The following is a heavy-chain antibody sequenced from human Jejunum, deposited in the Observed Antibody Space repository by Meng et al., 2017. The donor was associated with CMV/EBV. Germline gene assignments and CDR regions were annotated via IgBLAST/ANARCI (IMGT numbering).Heavy chain of an antibody. CDR3: ARGGYVPIFGAVGYAMDV. Sequence: FSKFEMAWVRQAPGKGLEWVAYMSGSGTPTYYADSVKGRFTISRDNSKNTVYLQMNSLRAEDTAVYFCARGGYVPIFGAVGYAMDVWGQGTTVTVSS. CDR1: FSKFE. CDR2: MSGSGTPT. V-gene: IGHV3-48*03. D-gene: IGHD3-3*01. J-gene: IGHJ6*02.